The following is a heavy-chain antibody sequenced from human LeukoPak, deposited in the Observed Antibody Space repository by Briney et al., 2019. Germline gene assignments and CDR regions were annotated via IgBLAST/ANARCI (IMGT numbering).Heavy chain of an antibody. D-gene: IGHD6-6*01. J-gene: IGHJ3*02. V-gene: IGHV4-38-2*01. Sequence: PETLSLTCAVSGYSISSGYYWGWIRQPPGKGLEWIGSIYHSGSTYYNPSLKSRVTISVDTSKNQFSLKLSSVTAADTAVYYCARQSSSPADAFDIWGQGTMVTVSS. CDR2: IYHSGST. CDR3: ARQSSSPADAFDI. CDR1: GYSISSGYY.